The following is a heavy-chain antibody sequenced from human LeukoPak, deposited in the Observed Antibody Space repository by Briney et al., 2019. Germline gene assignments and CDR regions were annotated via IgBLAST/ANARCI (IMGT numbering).Heavy chain of an antibody. V-gene: IGHV5-51*01. J-gene: IGHJ4*02. CDR3: ARQFYDSSGYFVYFDY. CDR2: IYPGDSDT. CDR1: GYSFTSYW. Sequence: GESLNLSCKGSGYSFTSYWIGWVRQMPGKGLEWMGIIYPGDSDTRYSPSFQGQVTISADKSISTAYLQWSSLKASDTAMYYCARQFYDSSGYFVYFDYWGQGTLVTVSS. D-gene: IGHD3-22*01.